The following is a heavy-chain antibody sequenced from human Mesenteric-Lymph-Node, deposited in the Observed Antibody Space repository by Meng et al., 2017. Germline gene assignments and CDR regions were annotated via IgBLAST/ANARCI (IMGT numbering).Heavy chain of an antibody. CDR2: IHTSASLI. J-gene: IGHJ4*02. CDR3: VTWPHADY. D-gene: IGHD5-12*01. V-gene: IGHV3-48*03. Sequence: GGSLRLSCAASGFTFSSFEMDWFRQAPGTGLEWVSHIHTSASLINYADSVKGRFTISRDNAKNSLYLQMNSLRADDTAVYYCVTWPHADYWGQGTLVTVSS. CDR1: GFTFSSFE.